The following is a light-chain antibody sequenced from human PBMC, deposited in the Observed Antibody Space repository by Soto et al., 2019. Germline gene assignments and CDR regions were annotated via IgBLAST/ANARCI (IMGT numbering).Light chain of an antibody. CDR3: QSYDSSLSGWV. V-gene: IGLV1-40*01. J-gene: IGLJ3*02. Sequence: QSVLTQPPSVSGAPGQRVTISCTGSSSNIGAGYNVHWYQQLPGTAPKLLIYGNSNRPSGVPXXFSGSKSGTSASLAITGXXXEDEAXXXXQSYDSSLSGWVFGGGTKLTVL. CDR1: SSNIGAGYN. CDR2: GNS.